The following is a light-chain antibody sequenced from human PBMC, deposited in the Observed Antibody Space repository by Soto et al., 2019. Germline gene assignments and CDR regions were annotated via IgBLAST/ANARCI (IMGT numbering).Light chain of an antibody. CDR1: SSNIGTNY. V-gene: IGLV1-47*01. CDR3: SVWDDSLRGV. CDR2: KNN. Sequence: QAVVTQPPSASGTPGQRVTISCSGSSSNIGTNYVYWYQQLPGTAPKLLIYKNNQRPSGVPDRFSGSKSGTSASLAISGLRFEDEAAYYCSVWDDSLRGVFGGGTKVTVL. J-gene: IGLJ2*01.